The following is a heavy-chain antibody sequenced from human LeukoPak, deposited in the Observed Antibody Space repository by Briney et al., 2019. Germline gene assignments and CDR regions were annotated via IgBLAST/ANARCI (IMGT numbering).Heavy chain of an antibody. CDR3: AREVYSSAWYSLHFDY. J-gene: IGHJ4*02. CDR2: IYTSGST. D-gene: IGHD6-19*01. CDR1: GGSISSYY. Sequence: PSETLSLTCTVSGGSISSYYWSWIRQPAGKGLEWIRRIYTSGSTNYNPSLKSRVTMSVDTSKDQFSLKLSSVTAADTAVYYCAREVYSSAWYSLHFDYWGQGTLVTVSS. V-gene: IGHV4-4*07.